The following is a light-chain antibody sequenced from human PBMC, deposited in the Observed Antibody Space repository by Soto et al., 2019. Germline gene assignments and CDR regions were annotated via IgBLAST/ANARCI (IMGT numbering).Light chain of an antibody. V-gene: IGKV2-24*01. CDR1: RSLEHSDENTY. CDR2: KIS. J-gene: IGKJ4*01. Sequence: DVVLTQTPLSSPVTLGQPASISCRSSRSLEHSDENTYLSWLHQRPGQPPRLLLYKISNRFSGVPDRFSGSGAGTDFTLKISRVEAEDVGIYYCMQTTQFPHTFGGGTKVEI. CDR3: MQTTQFPHT.